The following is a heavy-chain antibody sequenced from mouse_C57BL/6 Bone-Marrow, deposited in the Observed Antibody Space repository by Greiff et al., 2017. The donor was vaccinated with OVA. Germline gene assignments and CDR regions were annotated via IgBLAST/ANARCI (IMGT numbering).Heavy chain of an antibody. J-gene: IGHJ4*01. Sequence: QVQLQQPGAELVKPGASVKLSCKASGYTFTSYWMQWVKQRPGQGLEWIGEIDPSDSYTNYNQKFKGKATLTVDTSSSTAYMQLSSLTSEDSAVYYCARRGWLLRMDYWGQGTSGTVSS. V-gene: IGHV1-50*01. CDR3: ARRGWLLRMDY. CDR2: IDPSDSYT. CDR1: GYTFTSYW. D-gene: IGHD2-3*01.